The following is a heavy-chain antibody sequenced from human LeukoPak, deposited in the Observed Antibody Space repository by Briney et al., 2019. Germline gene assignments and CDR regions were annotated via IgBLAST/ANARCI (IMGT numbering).Heavy chain of an antibody. CDR1: GFSSSSYV. D-gene: IGHD6-13*01. CDR3: AKDRGRASAGPNFDY. J-gene: IGHJ4*02. CDR2: ICRSSGST. Sequence: PGGSLRLSCAASGFSSSSYVLSWVRPAPGEGLEWGSAICRSSGSTYSADSVKGRFTISRDKSKNTLYPQMNSLRAENTAVYYCAKDRGRASAGPNFDYWGQGTLVTVSS. V-gene: IGHV3-23*01.